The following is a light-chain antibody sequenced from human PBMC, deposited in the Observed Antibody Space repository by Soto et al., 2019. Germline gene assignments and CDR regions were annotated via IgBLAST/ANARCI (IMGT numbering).Light chain of an antibody. CDR1: QSISSY. CDR2: AAS. CDR3: HQSYSTSWT. Sequence: IRLPPSPSPLSAAVGDRVTITCRASQSISSYLNWYQQKPGKAPNLLIYAASSLQSGVPSRFSGSGSETDFTLTISSLQPEDFATYYCHQSYSTSWTFGQGTKVDIK. V-gene: IGKV1-39*01. J-gene: IGKJ1*01.